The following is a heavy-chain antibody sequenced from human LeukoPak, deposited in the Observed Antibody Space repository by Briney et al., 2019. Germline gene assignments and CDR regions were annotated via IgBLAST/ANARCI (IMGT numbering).Heavy chain of an antibody. CDR2: ISSSSSTI. V-gene: IGHV3-48*02. CDR3: ARASSSWLSVSWIDY. CDR1: GFTFSSHS. D-gene: IGHD6-13*01. Sequence: PGGSLRLSCAASGFTFSSHSMNWVRQAPGKGLEWVSSISSSSSTIYYADSVKGRFTISRDNAKNSLYLQMNSLRDEDTAVYYCARASSSWLSVSWIDYWGQGTLVTVSS. J-gene: IGHJ4*02.